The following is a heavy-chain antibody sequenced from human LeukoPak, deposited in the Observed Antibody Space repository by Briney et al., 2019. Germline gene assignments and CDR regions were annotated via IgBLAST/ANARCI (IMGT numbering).Heavy chain of an antibody. CDR3: ARGPGIAVAGVFDY. D-gene: IGHD6-19*01. CDR2: ISGHNGHT. J-gene: IGHJ4*02. Sequence: ASVKVSCKASGYTFTSYGINWVRQAPGQGLEWMGWISGHNGHTNYVQKMQGRVTMTTDTSTNTAYMELRNLTSDDTAMYYCARGPGIAVAGVFDYWGQGSLVTVSS. V-gene: IGHV1-18*04. CDR1: GYTFTSYG.